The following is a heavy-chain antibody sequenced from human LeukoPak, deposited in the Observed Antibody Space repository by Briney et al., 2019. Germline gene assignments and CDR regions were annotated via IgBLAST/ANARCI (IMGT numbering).Heavy chain of an antibody. Sequence: GGSLRLSCAASGFTFSSYAMSWVRQAPGKGLEWVSAISGSGGSTYYADSVKGRFTISRDNSKNTLYLQMNSLRAEDTAVYYYAKGRKKYDFWSGYSDYWGQGTLVTVSS. D-gene: IGHD3-3*01. CDR2: ISGSGGST. CDR3: AKGRKKYDFWSGYSDY. CDR1: GFTFSSYA. J-gene: IGHJ4*02. V-gene: IGHV3-23*01.